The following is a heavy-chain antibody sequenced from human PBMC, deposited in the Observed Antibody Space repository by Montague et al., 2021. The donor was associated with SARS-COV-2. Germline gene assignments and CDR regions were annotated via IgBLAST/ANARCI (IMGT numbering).Heavy chain of an antibody. D-gene: IGHD5-12*01. CDR1: GGSISSGSYY. CDR2: IYTSGST. Sequence: TLSLTCTVSGGSISSGSYYWSWIRQPAGKGLEWIGRIYTSGSTNYNPSLKSRVTISVDTSKNQFYLKLSSVTAADTAVYYCARDRPPVATTCYYYYYGMDDWGQGTTVTVSS. V-gene: IGHV4-61*02. CDR3: ARDRPPVATTCYYYYYGMDD. J-gene: IGHJ6*02.